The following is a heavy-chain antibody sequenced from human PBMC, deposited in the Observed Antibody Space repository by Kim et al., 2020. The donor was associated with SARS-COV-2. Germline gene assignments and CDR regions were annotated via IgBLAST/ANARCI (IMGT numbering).Heavy chain of an antibody. CDR1: GGTFSSYA. J-gene: IGHJ4*02. CDR2: IIPILGIA. D-gene: IGHD5-12*01. V-gene: IGHV1-69*04. Sequence: SVKVSCKASGGTFSSYAISWVRQAPGQGLEWMGRIIPILGIANYAQKFQGRVTITADKSTSTAYMELSSLRSEDTAVYYCARGRDGYNYYFDYWGQGTLVTVSS. CDR3: ARGRDGYNYYFDY.